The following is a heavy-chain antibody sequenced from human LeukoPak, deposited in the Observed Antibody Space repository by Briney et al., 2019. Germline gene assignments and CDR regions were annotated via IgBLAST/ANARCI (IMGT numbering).Heavy chain of an antibody. CDR1: GFTFDDYA. CDR2: ISWNSGSI. Sequence: GGSLRLSCAASGFTFDDYAMRWVRQAPGKGLEWVSGISWNSGSIGYADSVKGRFTISRDNAKNSLYLQMSSLRAEDTAVYYCAKSIDLDYWGQGTLVTVSS. V-gene: IGHV3-9*01. J-gene: IGHJ4*02. D-gene: IGHD2-15*01. CDR3: AKSIDLDY.